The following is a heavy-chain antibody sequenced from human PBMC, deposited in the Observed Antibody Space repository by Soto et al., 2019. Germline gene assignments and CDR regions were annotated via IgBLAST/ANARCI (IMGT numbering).Heavy chain of an antibody. CDR1: GFTFSGSA. Sequence: EVQLVESGGGLVQPGGSLKLSCAASGFTFSGSAMHWVRQASGKGLEWVGRIRSKANSYATAYAASVKGRFTMSRDDSKNTAYLQMNSLKTEDTAVYYCTSTSGWYHYWGQGPLVTVSS. CDR3: TSTSGWYHY. D-gene: IGHD6-19*01. CDR2: IRSKANSYAT. V-gene: IGHV3-73*02. J-gene: IGHJ4*02.